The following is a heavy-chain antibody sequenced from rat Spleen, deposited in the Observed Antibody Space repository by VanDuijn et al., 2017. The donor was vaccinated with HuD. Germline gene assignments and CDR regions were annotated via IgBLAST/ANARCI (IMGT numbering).Heavy chain of an antibody. CDR3: ATSTVYDGYPSWFAY. CDR1: GFTFSNYG. J-gene: IGHJ3*01. V-gene: IGHV5-19*01. D-gene: IGHD1-12*03. Sequence: EVQLVESGGGLVQPGGSLKLSCVASGFTFSNYGMHWIRKAPTTGLEWFASISRSGDTTYYRDSVKGRFSVSRDNAKNNLYLQMDSLRSEDTATYYCATSTVYDGYPSWFAYWGQGTLVTVAS. CDR2: ISRSGDTT.